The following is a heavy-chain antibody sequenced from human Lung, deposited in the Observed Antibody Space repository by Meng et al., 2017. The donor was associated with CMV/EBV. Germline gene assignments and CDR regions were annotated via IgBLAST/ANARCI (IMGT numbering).Heavy chain of an antibody. CDR1: RGPITNGDCY. Sequence: TVTRGPITNGDCYWSWIRQPPGKGLEWIGYVYYTGTTYYNPSLKSRLTISIDTSKNQFSLHLRSVTAADTAVYYCARDYTEGDYFDYWGQGALVTVSS. CDR3: ARDYTEGDYFDY. J-gene: IGHJ4*02. CDR2: VYYTGTT. D-gene: IGHD3-16*01. V-gene: IGHV4-30-4*01.